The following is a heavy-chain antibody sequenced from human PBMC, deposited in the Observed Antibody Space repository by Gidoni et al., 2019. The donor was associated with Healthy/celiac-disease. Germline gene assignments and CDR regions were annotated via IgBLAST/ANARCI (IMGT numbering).Heavy chain of an antibody. J-gene: IGHJ1*01. CDR1: GGSFSGYY. CDR2: IKHSGST. V-gene: IGHV4-34*01. Sequence: QVQLQQWGAGLLTPSETLSLTCAVSGGSFSGYYWSWIRQPPGKGLEWIGEIKHSGSTNYNPSLKSRVTISVDTSKNQFSLKLSSVTAADTAVYYCARGGLYDFWSGGTTRAKYFQHWGQGTLVTVSS. CDR3: ARGGLYDFWSGGTTRAKYFQH. D-gene: IGHD3-3*01.